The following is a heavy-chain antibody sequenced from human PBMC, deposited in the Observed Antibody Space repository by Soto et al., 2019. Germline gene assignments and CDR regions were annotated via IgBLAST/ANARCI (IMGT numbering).Heavy chain of an antibody. CDR1: GGSISSGGYY. V-gene: IGHV4-31*03. J-gene: IGHJ6*02. CDR2: IYSSGST. Sequence: QVQLQESGPGLVKPSQTLSLTCTVSGGSISSGGYYWSWIRQHPGKGLEWIGYIYSSGSTYYNPSLKSRVTISVDTSKNQSALKLSSVTAADTAVYYCARERVTNTNYGMDVWGQGTTVTVSS. D-gene: IGHD2-21*02. CDR3: ARERVTNTNYGMDV.